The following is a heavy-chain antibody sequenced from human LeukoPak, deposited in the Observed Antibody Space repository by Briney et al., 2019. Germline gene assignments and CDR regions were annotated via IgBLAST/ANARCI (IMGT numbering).Heavy chain of an antibody. D-gene: IGHD6-13*01. Sequence: GGSLRLSCAASGFTFSSYWMRWVRHAPGKGLVWVSRISSDGSSTSYADSVKGRFTISRDNAKNTLYLQMNSLRAEDTAVYYCAREGVWRQQLVDYYYGMDVWGQGTTVTVSS. J-gene: IGHJ6*02. CDR3: AREGVWRQQLVDYYYGMDV. CDR2: ISSDGSST. V-gene: IGHV3-74*01. CDR1: GFTFSSYW.